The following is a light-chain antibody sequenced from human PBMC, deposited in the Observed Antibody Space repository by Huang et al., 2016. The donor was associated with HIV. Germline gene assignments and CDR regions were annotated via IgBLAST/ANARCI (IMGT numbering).Light chain of an antibody. J-gene: IGKJ2*01. CDR1: QSLLYSSNNKNY. Sequence: EIVMTQSPDSLAVSLGERATINCKSSQSLLYSSNNKNYLAWYQQKPGQPPKLLIYWASTRSSGVPDRFTGSGSGTVFTLTIRSLQAEDVAVYYCQQYYNTPLTFGQGTKLEIK. CDR3: QQYYNTPLT. V-gene: IGKV4-1*01. CDR2: WAS.